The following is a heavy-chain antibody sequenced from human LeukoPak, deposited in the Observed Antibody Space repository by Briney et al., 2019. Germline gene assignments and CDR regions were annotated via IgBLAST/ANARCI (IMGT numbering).Heavy chain of an antibody. D-gene: IGHD3-10*01. CDR2: IYSGGST. Sequence: GGSLRLSCAASGFTVSSNYMSWVRQAPGKGLEWVSIIYSGGSTYYADSVKGRFTVSRDNFKNTLSLQMNSLRAEDTAVYYCARGQSGTPHYYYGMDVWGQGTTVTVSS. CDR3: ARGQSGTPHYYYGMDV. V-gene: IGHV3-53*01. CDR1: GFTVSSNY. J-gene: IGHJ6*02.